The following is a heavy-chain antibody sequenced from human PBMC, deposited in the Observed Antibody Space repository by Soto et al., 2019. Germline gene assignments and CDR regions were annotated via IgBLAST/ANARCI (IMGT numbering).Heavy chain of an antibody. CDR3: ALGMFMDV. CDR1: GASLSSSGHY. CDR2: IDHSGTT. J-gene: IGHJ6*04. Sequence: QVQLQESGPGLVKPSQTLSLTCTVSGASLSSSGHYWNWVRQHPGKGLEWIGYIDHSGTTYYNPSLKSRLAMSIEPSKNQLSLEVTSVTAADTALYFCALGMFMDVWGRGTRVTVAA. V-gene: IGHV4-31*03. D-gene: IGHD3-16*01.